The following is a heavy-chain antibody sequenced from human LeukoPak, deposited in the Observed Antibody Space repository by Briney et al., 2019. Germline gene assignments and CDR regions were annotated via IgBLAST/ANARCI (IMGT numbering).Heavy chain of an antibody. J-gene: IGHJ4*02. CDR3: AKDHYWSIDY. CDR1: GFTFSSYA. Sequence: GGSLGLSCAASGFTFSSYAMHWVRQAPGKGLEWVAVISYDGSNKYYADSVKGRFTISRDIAKNTLYLQMNSLRAEDTGVYYCAKDHYWSIDYWGRGTLVTVSS. D-gene: IGHD3-3*01. V-gene: IGHV3-30-3*01. CDR2: ISYDGSNK.